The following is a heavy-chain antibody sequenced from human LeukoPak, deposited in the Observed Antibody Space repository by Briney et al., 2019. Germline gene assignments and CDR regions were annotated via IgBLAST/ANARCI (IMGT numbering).Heavy chain of an antibody. CDR1: GGSFSGYY. J-gene: IGHJ5*02. Sequence: SETLSLTCAVYGGSFSGYYWSWIRQPPGKGLEWIGEINHSRSTNYNPSLKSRVTISVDTSKNQFSLKLSSVTAADTAVYYCARTDGDYFVWFDPWGQGTLVTVSS. D-gene: IGHD4-17*01. CDR3: ARTDGDYFVWFDP. V-gene: IGHV4-34*01. CDR2: INHSRST.